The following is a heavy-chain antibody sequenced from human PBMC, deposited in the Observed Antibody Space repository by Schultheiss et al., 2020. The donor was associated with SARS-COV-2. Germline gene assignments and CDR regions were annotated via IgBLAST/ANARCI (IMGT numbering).Heavy chain of an antibody. J-gene: IGHJ6*02. CDR3: TTAVGRPGYYGMDV. V-gene: IGHV3-15*01. CDR1: GFTFSSYW. CDR2: IKSETDGGTT. Sequence: GGSLRLSCAASGFTFSSYWMSWVRQAPGKGLEWVGRIKSETDGGTTDYAAPVKGRFTISRDDSKNTLYLQMNSLKTEDTAVYYCTTAVGRPGYYGMDVWGQGTTVTVSS. D-gene: IGHD6-6*01.